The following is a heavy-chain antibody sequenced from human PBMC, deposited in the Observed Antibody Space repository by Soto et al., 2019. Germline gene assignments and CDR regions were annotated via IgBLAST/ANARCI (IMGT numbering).Heavy chain of an antibody. CDR3: ARGGPIAGDFYYFDY. D-gene: IGHD4-17*01. V-gene: IGHV4-30-4*01. Sequence: SETLSLTCTVSGGSISSGDYYWSWTRQPPGKGLEWIGYIYYSGSTYYNPSLKSRVTISVDTSKNQFSLKLSSVTAADTAVYYCARGGPIAGDFYYFDYWGQGTLVTVSS. J-gene: IGHJ4*02. CDR2: IYYSGST. CDR1: GGSISSGDYY.